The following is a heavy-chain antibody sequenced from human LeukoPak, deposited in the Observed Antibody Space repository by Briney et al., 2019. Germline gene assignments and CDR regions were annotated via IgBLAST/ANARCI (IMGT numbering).Heavy chain of an antibody. J-gene: IGHJ4*02. D-gene: IGHD1-26*01. CDR3: ARDPGGTSDY. Sequence: PGGSLRLSCVAPGFSFSRYAMHWVRQAPGKGLEGVALIQSDGSNKNYIDSVKGRFTISRDNSKNTLYLQMNSLRAEDTAVYYCARDPGGTSDYWGQGTLVTVSS. CDR2: IQSDGSNK. V-gene: IGHV3-30*02. CDR1: GFSFSRYA.